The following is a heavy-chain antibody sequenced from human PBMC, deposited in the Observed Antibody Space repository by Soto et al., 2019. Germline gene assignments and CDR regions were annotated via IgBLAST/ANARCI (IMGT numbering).Heavy chain of an antibody. CDR3: ARGLTIFGVVSD. Sequence: SGSTNYNPSLKSRVTISVDTSKNQFSLKLSSVTAADTAVYYCARGLTIFGVVSDWGQGTLVTVSS. D-gene: IGHD3-3*01. J-gene: IGHJ4*02. CDR2: SGST. V-gene: IGHV4-34*01.